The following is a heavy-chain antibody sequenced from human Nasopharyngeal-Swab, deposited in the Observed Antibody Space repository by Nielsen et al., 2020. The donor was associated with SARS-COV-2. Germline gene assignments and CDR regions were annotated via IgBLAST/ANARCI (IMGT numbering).Heavy chain of an antibody. D-gene: IGHD6-19*01. Sequence: SETLSLTCAVYGGSFSGYYWSWIRQPPGKGLEWIGEINHSGSTNYNPSLKGRVTISVDTSKNQFSLKLSSVTAADTAVYYCASTGYSSARDHWGQGTLVTVSS. J-gene: IGHJ4*02. CDR3: ASTGYSSARDH. CDR2: INHSGST. V-gene: IGHV4-34*01. CDR1: GGSFSGYY.